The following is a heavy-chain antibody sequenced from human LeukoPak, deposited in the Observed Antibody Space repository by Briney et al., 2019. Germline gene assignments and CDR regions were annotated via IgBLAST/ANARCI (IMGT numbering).Heavy chain of an antibody. V-gene: IGHV4-34*01. J-gene: IGHJ4*01. CDR2: INHSGST. CDR3: ARDGNTLDY. CDR1: GGSFSGYY. Sequence: SETLSLTCAVYGGSFSGYYWSWIRQPPGKGLEWIGEINHSGSTNYNPSLKSRVTISVDTSKNQFSLKLSSVTAADTAVYYCARDGNTLDYWGQGTLVTVSS. D-gene: IGHD1-26*01.